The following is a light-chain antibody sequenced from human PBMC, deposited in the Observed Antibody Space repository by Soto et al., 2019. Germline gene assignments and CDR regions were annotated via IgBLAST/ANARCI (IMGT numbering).Light chain of an antibody. J-gene: IGKJ2*01. CDR3: QQYGSSSRYT. CDR1: QSVSSY. CDR2: DAS. V-gene: IGKV3-11*01. Sequence: EIVLTQSPATLSLSPGERATLSCRASQSVSSYLAWYQQKPGQAPRLLIYDASNRATGIPARFSGSGSGTDYTLTISRLEPEDFAVYYCQQYGSSSRYTFGQGTKLEIK.